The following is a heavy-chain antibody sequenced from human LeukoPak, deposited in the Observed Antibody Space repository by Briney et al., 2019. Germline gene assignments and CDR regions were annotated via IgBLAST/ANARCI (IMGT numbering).Heavy chain of an antibody. V-gene: IGHV4-59*01. Sequence: PSETLSLTCTVSGDSISNYYWSWIRQPPGKGLEWIGYIHYSGNTNYNPSLKSRVTISVDTSKNQFSLKLSSVTAADTAVYYCASGGYQLHHDAFDIWGQGTMVTVSS. CDR3: ASGGYQLHHDAFDI. CDR1: GDSISNYY. J-gene: IGHJ3*02. CDR2: IHYSGNT. D-gene: IGHD2-2*01.